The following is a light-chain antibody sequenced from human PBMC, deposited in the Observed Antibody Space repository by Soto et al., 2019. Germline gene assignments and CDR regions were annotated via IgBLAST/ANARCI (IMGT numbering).Light chain of an antibody. Sequence: AVGTPDPSLTVSPGGTVTLTCGCSTGAVTNGHYPYWFQQKPGQAPRTLIYDTTNRHSWTPARFSGYLLGGKAALTLSGAQPEDEAEYYCLLSYNGPYVFGTGTKVTVL. CDR1: TGAVTNGHY. V-gene: IGLV7-46*01. CDR2: DTT. J-gene: IGLJ1*01. CDR3: LLSYNGPYV.